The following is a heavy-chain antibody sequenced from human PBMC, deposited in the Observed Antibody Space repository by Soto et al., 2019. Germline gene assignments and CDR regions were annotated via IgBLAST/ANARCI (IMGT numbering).Heavy chain of an antibody. CDR2: IYYSGST. CDR1: VVSISSYY. J-gene: IGHJ4*02. V-gene: IGHV4-59*01. Sequence: SETLSLTCTFSVVSISSYYWSWIRQPPGKGLEWIGYIYYSGSTNYNPSLKSRVTISVDTSKNQFSLKLSSVTAADTAVYYCARAGHGVLFDYWGQGTLVTVSS. CDR3: ARAGHGVLFDY.